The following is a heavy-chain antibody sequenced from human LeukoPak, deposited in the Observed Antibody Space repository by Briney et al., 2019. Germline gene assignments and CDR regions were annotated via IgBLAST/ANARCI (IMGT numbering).Heavy chain of an antibody. V-gene: IGHV3-23*01. CDR3: AKDFCVRQCAFDY. CDR1: GFTFSSYA. CDR2: ISGSGGST. D-gene: IGHD3-3*01. J-gene: IGHJ4*02. Sequence: GGSLRLSCAASGFTFSSYAMSWVRQPPGKGLEWVPAISGSGGSTYYADSVKGRFTISRDNSKNTLYLQMNSLRAEDTAVYYCAKDFCVRQCAFDYWGQGTLVTVSS.